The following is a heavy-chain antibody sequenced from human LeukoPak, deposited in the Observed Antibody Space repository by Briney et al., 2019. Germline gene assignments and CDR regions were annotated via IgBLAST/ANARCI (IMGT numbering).Heavy chain of an antibody. D-gene: IGHD2-21*02. Sequence: GGSLRLSCAASGFNYSSYTMNWVRQAPGMGLEWLSYISASRGITYYADSVKGRFTISRDNAKNSLYLQMNSLRAEDTAVYYCARLDGGDLGAFDLWGQGTLVTVSS. CDR2: ISASRGIT. J-gene: IGHJ3*01. CDR1: GFNYSSYT. CDR3: ARLDGGDLGAFDL. V-gene: IGHV3-48*04.